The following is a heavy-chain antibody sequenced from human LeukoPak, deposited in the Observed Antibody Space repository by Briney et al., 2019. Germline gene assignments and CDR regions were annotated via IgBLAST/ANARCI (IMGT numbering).Heavy chain of an antibody. Sequence: GGSLRLSCAASGFTFSSYAMSWVRQAPGKGLEWVSAISGSGGSTYYADSAKGRFTISRDNSKNTLYLQMSSLRAEDTAVYYCAPHGAAGYGDYDYFDDWGQGTLVTVSS. CDR3: APHGAAGYGDYDYFDD. J-gene: IGHJ4*02. CDR1: GFTFSSYA. D-gene: IGHD4-17*01. V-gene: IGHV3-23*01. CDR2: ISGSGGST.